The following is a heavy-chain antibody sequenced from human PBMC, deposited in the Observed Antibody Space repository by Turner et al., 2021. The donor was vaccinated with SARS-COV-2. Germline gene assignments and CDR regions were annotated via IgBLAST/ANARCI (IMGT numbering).Heavy chain of an antibody. CDR3: AVAPAADVESEYAMDI. Sequence: QVQLLQSGAVVKKPVASVTVSCKASGYTFTSYYMHWVRQAPGKGLEWMGWISPNSSGTKYAHQFQGRVTMARDKANSTHYLEMNRLRAEDTAVYYCAVAPAADVESEYAMDIWGQGTTVTVSS. V-gene: IGHV1-2*02. CDR1: GYTFTSYY. D-gene: IGHD6-25*01. J-gene: IGHJ3*02. CDR2: ISPNSSGT.